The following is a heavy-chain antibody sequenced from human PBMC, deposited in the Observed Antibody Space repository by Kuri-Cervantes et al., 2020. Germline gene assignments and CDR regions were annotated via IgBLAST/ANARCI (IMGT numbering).Heavy chain of an antibody. CDR1: GGTFSSYA. V-gene: IGHV1-69*06. J-gene: IGHJ6*03. Sequence: SVKVSCKASGGTFSSYAISWVRQAPGQGLEWMGGITPIFGTANYAQKFQGRVTITADKSTSTAYMELSSLRSEDTAVYYCARGWERDYYYYMDVWGKGTTVTVSS. D-gene: IGHD1-26*01. CDR2: ITPIFGTA. CDR3: ARGWERDYYYYMDV.